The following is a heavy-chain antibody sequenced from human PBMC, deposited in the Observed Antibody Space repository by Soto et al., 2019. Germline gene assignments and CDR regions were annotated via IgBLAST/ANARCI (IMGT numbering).Heavy chain of an antibody. J-gene: IGHJ5*02. V-gene: IGHV4-34*01. Sequence: NPSETLSLTCAVYGGSFSGYYWSWIRQPPGKGLEWIGEINHSGSTNYNPSLKSRVTISVDTSKNQFSLKLSSVTAADTAVYYCARVGSLRGYSGYEYGWSRRGFDPWGQGTLVTVSS. CDR1: GGSFSGYY. D-gene: IGHD5-12*01. CDR2: INHSGST. CDR3: ARVGSLRGYSGYEYGWSRRGFDP.